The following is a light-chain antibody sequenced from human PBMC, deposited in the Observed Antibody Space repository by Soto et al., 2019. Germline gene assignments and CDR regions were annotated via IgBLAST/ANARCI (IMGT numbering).Light chain of an antibody. CDR2: EVS. J-gene: IGLJ3*02. CDR1: SSDVGSYNL. CDR3: CSYAGSSTCV. V-gene: IGLV2-23*02. Sequence: QSVLTQPASVSGSPGQSNTISCTGTSSDVGSYNLVSWYQQHPGKAPKLMIYEVSKRPSGVSNRFSGSKSGNTASLTISGLQAEDEADYYFCSYAGSSTCVFGGGTKVTVL.